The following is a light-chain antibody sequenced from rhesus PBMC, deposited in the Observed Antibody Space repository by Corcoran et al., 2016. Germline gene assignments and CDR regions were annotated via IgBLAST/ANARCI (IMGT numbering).Light chain of an antibody. V-gene: IGKV1-32*02. CDR1: QGISSY. Sequence: DIQMSQSPSSLSASVGDRVTITCRASQGISSYLNWYQQKPGKAPKLLIFYANTLASWVPPRFSGCGAGTDFTLTISSLQPEDCATYYCQQGNSNPLTFGGWTKVELK. CDR3: QQGNSNPLT. J-gene: IGKJ4*01. CDR2: YAN.